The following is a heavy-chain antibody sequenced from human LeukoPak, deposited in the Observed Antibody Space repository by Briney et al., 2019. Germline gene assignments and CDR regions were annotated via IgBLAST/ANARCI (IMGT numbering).Heavy chain of an antibody. CDR1: GLNFGSDA. CDR3: ARGPPSSYYYYYGMDV. J-gene: IGHJ6*02. Sequence: GGSLRLSCTASGLNFGSDAMHWVRQAPGKGLEWVAFIWYDGSNDHYADSVKGRFTISRDNSKNTLYLQMNSLRAEDTAVYYCARGPPSSYYYYYGMDVWGQGTTVTVSS. CDR2: IWYDGSND. V-gene: IGHV3-33*01.